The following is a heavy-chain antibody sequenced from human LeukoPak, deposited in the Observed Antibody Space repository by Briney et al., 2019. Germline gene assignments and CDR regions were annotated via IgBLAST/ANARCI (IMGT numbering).Heavy chain of an antibody. CDR3: ARVGWSTESYYFDY. CDR2: ISWNSGSI. D-gene: IGHD2-15*01. Sequence: GGSLRLSCAASGFTFDDYAMHWVRQAPGKGLEWVSGISWNSGSIGYADSVKGRFTISRDNAKNSLYLQMNSLRAEDMALYYCARVGWSTESYYFDYWGQGTLVTVSS. J-gene: IGHJ4*02. CDR1: GFTFDDYA. V-gene: IGHV3-9*03.